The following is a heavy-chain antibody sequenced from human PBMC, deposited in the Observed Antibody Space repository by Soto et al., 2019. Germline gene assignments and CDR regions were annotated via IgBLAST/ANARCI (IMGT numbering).Heavy chain of an antibody. CDR3: ARLTNPPGELLSCFDY. J-gene: IGHJ4*02. Sequence: SETLSLTCTVSGGSISSYYWSWIRQPPGKGLEWIGYIYYSGSTNYNPPLKSRVTISVDTSKNQFSLKLSSVTAADTAVYYCARLTNPPGELLSCFDYWGQGTLVTVSS. CDR1: GGSISSYY. D-gene: IGHD3-10*01. V-gene: IGHV4-59*08. CDR2: IYYSGST.